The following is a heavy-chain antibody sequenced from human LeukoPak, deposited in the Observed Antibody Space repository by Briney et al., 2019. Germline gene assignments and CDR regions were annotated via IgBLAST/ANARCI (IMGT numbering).Heavy chain of an antibody. CDR1: GYTFTDYY. Sequence: ASVKVSCKASGYTFTDYYLHWVRQAPGQGPEWMGWINPNSGGTKYAQKFQGRVTMTRDTSISTACMELSSLRSDDTAVYYCARRGEGYNFAYWGQGTLVTVSS. CDR2: INPNSGGT. D-gene: IGHD5-24*01. J-gene: IGHJ4*02. CDR3: ARRGEGYNFAY. V-gene: IGHV1-2*02.